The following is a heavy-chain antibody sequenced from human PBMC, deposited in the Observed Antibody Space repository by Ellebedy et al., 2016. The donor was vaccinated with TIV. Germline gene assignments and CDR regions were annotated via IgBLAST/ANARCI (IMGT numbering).Heavy chain of an antibody. D-gene: IGHD6-19*01. V-gene: IGHV3-23*01. Sequence: PGGSLRLSCAASGISFSSHAMSWVRQAPGRGLEWVATLSRTGDSTFYADSVKGRFTISRDNSKHPLYLQMNSLGAEDTAEYYCARGLSGWYGELDSWGQGTLVTVSS. CDR2: LSRTGDST. CDR1: GISFSSHA. J-gene: IGHJ4*02. CDR3: ARGLSGWYGELDS.